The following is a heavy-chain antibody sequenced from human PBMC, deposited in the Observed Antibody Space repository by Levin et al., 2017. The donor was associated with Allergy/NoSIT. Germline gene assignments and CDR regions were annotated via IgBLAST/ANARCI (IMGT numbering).Heavy chain of an antibody. J-gene: IGHJ4*02. CDR2: ISYDGSNK. CDR3: AKSSTTGTTRPRPLDY. CDR1: GFTFSSYG. Sequence: PGGSLRLSCAASGFTFSSYGMHWVRQAPGKGLEWVAVISYDGSNKYYADSVKGRFTISRDNSKNTLYLQMNSLRAEDTAVYYCAKSSTTGTTRPRPLDYWGQGTLVTVSS. V-gene: IGHV3-30*18. D-gene: IGHD1-1*01.